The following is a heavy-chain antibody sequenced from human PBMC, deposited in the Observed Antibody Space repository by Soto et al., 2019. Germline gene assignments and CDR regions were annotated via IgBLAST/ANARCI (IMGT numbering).Heavy chain of an antibody. J-gene: IGHJ3*02. CDR1: GYSFSFYW. CDR3: ATAYVYDFENSNYYRDAFDI. Sequence: GESLKISCKASGYSFSFYWIGWVRQMPGKGLEWMAIMYPDDSDIRYSPSFEAHVTISADKSTSTAFLQWSSLKASDTAMYYCATAYVYDFENSNYYRDAFDIWGQGTLVAVS. CDR2: MYPDDSDI. D-gene: IGHD3-22*01. V-gene: IGHV5-51*01.